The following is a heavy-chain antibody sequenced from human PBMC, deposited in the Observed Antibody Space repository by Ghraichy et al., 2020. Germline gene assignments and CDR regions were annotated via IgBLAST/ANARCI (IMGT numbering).Heavy chain of an antibody. CDR3: ARGDYDSSGYYPPKGY. CDR1: GGSFSGYY. J-gene: IGHJ4*02. Sequence: SETLSLTCAVYGGSFSGYYWSWIRQPPGKGLEWIGEINHSGSTNYNPSLKSRVTISVDTSKNQFSLKLSSVTAADTAVYYCARGDYDSSGYYPPKGYWGQGTLVTVSS. CDR2: INHSGST. D-gene: IGHD3-22*01. V-gene: IGHV4-34*01.